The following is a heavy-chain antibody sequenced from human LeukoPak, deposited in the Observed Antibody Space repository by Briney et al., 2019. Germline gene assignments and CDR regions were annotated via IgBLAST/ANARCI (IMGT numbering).Heavy chain of an antibody. CDR1: GFTFDDCA. D-gene: IGHD2-2*01. V-gene: IGHV3-9*01. Sequence: GGSLRLSCAASGFTFDDCAMHWVRQAPGKGLEWVSGISWNSGSIGYADSVKGRFTISRDNAKNSLYLQMNSLRDEDTALHYCANLGSAGCRRITSCSAYMDVWGKGTTVTVSS. CDR3: ANLGSAGCRRITSCSAYMDV. J-gene: IGHJ6*03. CDR2: ISWNSGSI.